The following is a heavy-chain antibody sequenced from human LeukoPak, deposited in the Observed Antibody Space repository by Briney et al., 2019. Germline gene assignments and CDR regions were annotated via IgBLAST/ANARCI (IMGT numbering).Heavy chain of an antibody. CDR1: GFTFSTYW. CDR2: INPDGSRS. V-gene: IGHV3-74*03. CDR3: ARIRDNHYLEY. J-gene: IGHJ4*02. D-gene: IGHD5-24*01. Sequence: GGSLRLSCAASGFTFSTYWMHWVRQAPGKGLVWLSCINPDGSRSTYADSVRGRFTISRDSAKNTLYLQMNSLRDEDTATYYCARIRDNHYLEYWGQGTLVTVSS.